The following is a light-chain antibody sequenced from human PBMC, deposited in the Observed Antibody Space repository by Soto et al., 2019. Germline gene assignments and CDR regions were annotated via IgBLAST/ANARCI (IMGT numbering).Light chain of an antibody. CDR2: EVT. CDR3: YTYKGISTSLFV. J-gene: IGLJ1*01. Sequence: QSALTQPASVSGSPGQSITISGTGTSRDIGTSNLVSWYQQYPGKAPKLIIFEVTRRPSGISNRFSGSKSGNTASLTISGLQPEDEADYYCYTYKGISTSLFVFGTGTKVTVL. V-gene: IGLV2-23*02. CDR1: SRDIGTSNL.